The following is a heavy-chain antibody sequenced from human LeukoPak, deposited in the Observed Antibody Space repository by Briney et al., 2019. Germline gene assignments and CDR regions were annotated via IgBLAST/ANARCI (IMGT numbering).Heavy chain of an antibody. CDR1: GFTFSRYE. D-gene: IGHD6-19*01. CDR2: ISSSGSTI. Sequence: PGGSLPLSCAASGFTFSRYEMNWVRQAPGKGLEWVSYISSSGSTIYYAASVKGRFTISRDNAKNTLYLQMNSLIAEDTAVYYCARDRNIAVAGGAYWGQGTLVTVSS. CDR3: ARDRNIAVAGGAY. J-gene: IGHJ4*02. V-gene: IGHV3-48*03.